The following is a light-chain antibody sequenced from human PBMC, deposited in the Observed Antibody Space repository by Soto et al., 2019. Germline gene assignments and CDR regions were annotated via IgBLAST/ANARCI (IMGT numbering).Light chain of an antibody. CDR1: NSDIGGYNS. CDR3: TSYTTSHTRV. CDR2: GVT. V-gene: IGLV2-14*01. Sequence: QSALTQPASVSGSPGQSITISCTGSNSDIGGYNSVSWYQQHPGKAPKLLIFGVTNRPSGVSDRFSGSKSGNTASPTISGLQAEDEADYYCTSYTTSHTRVFGTGTKVTVL. J-gene: IGLJ1*01.